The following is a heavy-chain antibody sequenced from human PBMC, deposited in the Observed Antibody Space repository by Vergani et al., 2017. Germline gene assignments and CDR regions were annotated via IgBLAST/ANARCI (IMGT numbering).Heavy chain of an antibody. CDR3: AKEGGGYCSGGTCYPEY. V-gene: IGHV3-30*02. Sequence: QLVESGGGVVQPGGSLRLSCAASGFTFNSYGMHWVRQAPGKGLEWVASIRSDESRRYYGDSMEGPFTISRDNSKNTLYLQMKGLRPEDTAVYYCAKEGGGYCSGGTCYPEYWGQGTLVIVSS. D-gene: IGHD2-15*01. J-gene: IGHJ4*02. CDR2: IRSDESRR. CDR1: GFTFNSYG.